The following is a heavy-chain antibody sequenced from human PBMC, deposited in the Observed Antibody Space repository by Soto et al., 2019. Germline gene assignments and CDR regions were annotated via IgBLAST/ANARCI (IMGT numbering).Heavy chain of an antibody. D-gene: IGHD1-20*01. J-gene: IGHJ4*02. Sequence: LQLQESGPGLVKPSETLSLPCAVSGGSISGCYYYWGWLRQSPGTGQEWIGSVFSTGFTSYTPSLESRVSVSVDTSKNQFSLKVSAVTAADTAVYYCASSQKGYNWNYFDHWGQGDLVTVAS. CDR1: GGSISGCYYY. CDR3: ASSQKGYNWNYFDH. V-gene: IGHV4-39*01. CDR2: VFSTGFT.